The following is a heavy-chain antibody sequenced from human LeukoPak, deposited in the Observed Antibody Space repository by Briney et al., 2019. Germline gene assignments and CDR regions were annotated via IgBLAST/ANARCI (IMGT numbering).Heavy chain of an antibody. D-gene: IGHD3-10*01. J-gene: IGHJ3*02. CDR3: ARFGNYYGSGSYYTPRDAFDI. Sequence: SETLSLTCTVSGYSISSGYYWGWIRQPPGKGLEWIGSIYYSGSTYYNPSLKSRVTISVDTSKNQFSLKLSSVTAADTAVYYCARFGNYYGSGSYYTPRDAFDIWGQGTMVTVSS. CDR2: IYYSGST. CDR1: GYSISSGYY. V-gene: IGHV4-38-2*02.